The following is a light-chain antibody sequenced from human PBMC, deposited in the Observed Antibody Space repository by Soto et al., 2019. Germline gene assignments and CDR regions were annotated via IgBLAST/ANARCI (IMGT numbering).Light chain of an antibody. CDR2: GAS. J-gene: IGKJ1*01. V-gene: IGKV3-15*01. CDR1: QSVSSN. Sequence: EIVMTQSPATLSVSPGERATLSCRASQSVSSNLAWYQQKPGQAPRLLIHGASTRAAGIPARFSGSGSGTELTLTINSLQSEDFAVDYCQQYNDWPWTFGQGTKVEIK. CDR3: QQYNDWPWT.